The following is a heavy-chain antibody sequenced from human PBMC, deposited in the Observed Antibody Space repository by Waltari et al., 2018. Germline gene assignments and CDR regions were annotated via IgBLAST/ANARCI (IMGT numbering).Heavy chain of an antibody. CDR3: ARAKTGDYYYYYMDV. Sequence: EVQLVESGGGLVQPGGSLRLSCAASGFTFSRYTMNWVRQAPGKGLEWLSYISSFGTTDYADSVKGRFTISRDNADNSLSLQMNSLRAEDTAVYYCARAKTGDYYYYYMDVWGKGTTVTISS. D-gene: IGHD3-10*01. J-gene: IGHJ6*03. V-gene: IGHV3-48*04. CDR1: GFTFSRYT. CDR2: ISSFGTT.